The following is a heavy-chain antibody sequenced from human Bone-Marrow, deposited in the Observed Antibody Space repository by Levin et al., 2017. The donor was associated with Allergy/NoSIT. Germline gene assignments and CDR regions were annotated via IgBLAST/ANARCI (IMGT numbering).Heavy chain of an antibody. D-gene: IGHD6-13*01. J-gene: IGHJ4*02. Sequence: GESLKISCAASGFIFSDYAMSWVRQAPGKGLEWISAISGAGGSPYYTDSVRGRFTISRDNSKNILYLQLNSLRAEDTAIYYCAKEDGGAAPGFYFDYWGQGTPVTVSS. CDR3: AKEDGGAAPGFYFDY. CDR2: ISGAGGSP. CDR1: GFIFSDYA. V-gene: IGHV3-23*01.